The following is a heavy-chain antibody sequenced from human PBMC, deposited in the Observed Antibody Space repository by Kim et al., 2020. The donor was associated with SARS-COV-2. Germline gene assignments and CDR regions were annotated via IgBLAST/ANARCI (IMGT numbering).Heavy chain of an antibody. CDR2: IYYSGST. J-gene: IGHJ6*02. V-gene: IGHV4-59*01. D-gene: IGHD3-10*01. Sequence: SETLSLTCTVSGGSISSYYWSWIRQPPGKGLEWIGYIYYSGSTNYNPSLKSRVTISVDTSTNQFSLKLSSVTAADTAVYYCARGGGRWFGEPYYYYGMDVWGQGTTVTVSS. CDR1: GGSISSYY. CDR3: ARGGGRWFGEPYYYYGMDV.